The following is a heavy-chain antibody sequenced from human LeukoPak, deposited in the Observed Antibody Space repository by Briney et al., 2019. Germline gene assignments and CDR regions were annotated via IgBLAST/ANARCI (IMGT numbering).Heavy chain of an antibody. V-gene: IGHV1-46*01. D-gene: IGHD3-10*01. CDR2: INPSDRST. J-gene: IGHJ6*02. CDR3: ARARSFGGPNGMDV. CDR1: GYPFTGYF. Sequence: ASVKVSCKASGYPFTGYFTHWVRQAPGQGLEWMGIINPSDRSTSYAQRFQGRVTMTRDTSTSTVYMELSSLRSEDTAVYYCARARSFGGPNGMDVWGQGTTVTVSS.